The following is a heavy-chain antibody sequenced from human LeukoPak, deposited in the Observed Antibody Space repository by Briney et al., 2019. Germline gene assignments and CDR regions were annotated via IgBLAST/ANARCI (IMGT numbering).Heavy chain of an antibody. D-gene: IGHD3-22*01. CDR1: GGSISSGGYS. CDR2: IYYSGST. V-gene: IGHV4-30-4*07. Sequence: SETLSLTCAVSGGSISSGGYSWSWIRQPPGKGLEWIGYIYYSGSTYYNPSLKSRVTISVDTSKNQFSLKLSSVTAADTAVYYCARQGRISMIVVLIEDAFDIWGQGAMVTVSS. CDR3: ARQGRISMIVVLIEDAFDI. J-gene: IGHJ3*02.